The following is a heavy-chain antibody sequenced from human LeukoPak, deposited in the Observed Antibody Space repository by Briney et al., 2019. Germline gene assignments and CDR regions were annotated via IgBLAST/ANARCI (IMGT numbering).Heavy chain of an antibody. CDR1: GFTFSSYA. J-gene: IGHJ4*02. D-gene: IGHD2-2*01. Sequence: GESLTLSCAASGFTFSSYALTWVRQAPGKGLEWFSIISGSGGTTFYADSVKGRFTISRDNSKNTLYVQMNSLRAEDTAVYYCAKRDCTSTSCPFGFWGQGTLVTVSS. V-gene: IGHV3-23*01. CDR2: ISGSGGTT. CDR3: AKRDCTSTSCPFGF.